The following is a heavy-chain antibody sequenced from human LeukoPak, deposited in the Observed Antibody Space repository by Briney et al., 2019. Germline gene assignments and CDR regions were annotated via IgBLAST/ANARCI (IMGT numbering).Heavy chain of an antibody. Sequence: PAGSLRLSCAASGFTFSSNGMHWVRQAPGKGLEWLAVISYDASNKYYADSVKGPFTISRDNSTNTLYMQMNSLRAEDTAVYYCAKDHIVVVVAATPMIDYWGQGTLVTVSS. V-gene: IGHV3-30*18. CDR3: AKDHIVVVVAATPMIDY. CDR1: GFTFSSNG. CDR2: ISYDASNK. D-gene: IGHD2-15*01. J-gene: IGHJ4*02.